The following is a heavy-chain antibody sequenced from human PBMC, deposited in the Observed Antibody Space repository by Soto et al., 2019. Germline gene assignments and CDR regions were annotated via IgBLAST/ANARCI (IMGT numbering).Heavy chain of an antibody. CDR2: ISGAGDNT. D-gene: IGHD3-22*01. J-gene: IGHJ3*02. CDR3: AKTARITMIVVVIDAFDI. CDR1: GFTFSSYA. V-gene: IGHV3-23*01. Sequence: EVQLLESGGGLVQPGGSLRLSCAASGFTFSSYAMSWVRQAPGKGLEWVSSISGAGDNTYYPDSVKGRFTISRDNSKNTLYLQMNSLRAEDTAVYYCAKTARITMIVVVIDAFDIWGQGTMVTVSS.